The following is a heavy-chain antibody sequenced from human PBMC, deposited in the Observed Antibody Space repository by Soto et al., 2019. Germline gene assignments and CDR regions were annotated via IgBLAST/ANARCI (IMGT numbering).Heavy chain of an antibody. CDR2: VHYGGNT. CDR1: GGSINSHF. CDR3: VRELPFPGETDYYYMDV. V-gene: IGHV4-59*11. D-gene: IGHD5-12*01. Sequence: SETLSLTCTVSGGSINSHFWSWIRQPPGKRLEWIGYVHYGGNTNYNPSLKSRVTISVDTSKKQFSLNLTSVTAADTAVYFCVRELPFPGETDYYYMDVWGKGTTVTVSS. J-gene: IGHJ6*03.